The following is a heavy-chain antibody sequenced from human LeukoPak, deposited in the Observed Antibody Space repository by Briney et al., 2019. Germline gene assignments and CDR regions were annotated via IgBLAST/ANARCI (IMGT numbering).Heavy chain of an antibody. J-gene: IGHJ4*02. CDR2: IYYSGST. D-gene: IGHD3-22*01. V-gene: IGHV4-59*08. CDR3: AGGYYYDSSGYLG. Sequence: SETLSLTCAVYGGSFSGYYWSWIRQPLEKGLEWIGYIYYSGSTNYNPSLKSRVTISVDTSKNQFSLKLSSVTAADTAVYYCAGGYYYDSSGYLGWGQGTLVTVSS. CDR1: GGSFSGYY.